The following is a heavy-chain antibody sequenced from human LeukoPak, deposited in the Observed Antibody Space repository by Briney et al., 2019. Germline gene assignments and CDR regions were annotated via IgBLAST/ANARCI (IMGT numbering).Heavy chain of an antibody. CDR3: ARAPNNWNDLIVAY. V-gene: IGHV1-2*02. CDR1: GYTFTGYY. D-gene: IGHD1-1*01. J-gene: IGHJ4*02. Sequence: ASVKVSCKASGYTFTGYYMHWVRQAPGQGLEWMGSINPYSGGTNYAQKFQGRVTMTRDTSISTAYMELSRLRSDDTAVYYCARAPNNWNDLIVAYWGQGTLVTVSS. CDR2: INPYSGGT.